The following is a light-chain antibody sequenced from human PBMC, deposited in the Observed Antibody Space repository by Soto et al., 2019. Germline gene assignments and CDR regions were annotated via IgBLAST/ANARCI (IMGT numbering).Light chain of an antibody. CDR2: DAS. J-gene: IGKJ4*01. V-gene: IGKV1-33*01. CDR3: QRYDDYPLT. CDR1: QDIRKY. Sequence: IEMTQSPSSLSASVGDRVTITCQATQDIRKYLNWYQQKPGKAPKLLIYDASSLETGVPSRFSGSGSGTDFTLTISSLQPEDFATYYCQRYDDYPLTFGGGTKVDIK.